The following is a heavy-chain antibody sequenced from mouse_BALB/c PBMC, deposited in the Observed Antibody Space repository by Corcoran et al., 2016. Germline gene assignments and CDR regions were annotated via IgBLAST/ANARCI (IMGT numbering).Heavy chain of an antibody. CDR1: GYTFTNYG. Sequence: QIQLVQSGPELKKPGETVKISCKASGYTFTNYGMNWVKQAPGKGLKWMGWINTYTGEPTYADDFKGRFAFSLETSASTAYLQINNLKNEDTATYFCVGGSYPYYAMDYWGQGTSVTVSS. V-gene: IGHV9-3-1*01. CDR3: VGGSYPYYAMDY. J-gene: IGHJ4*01. CDR2: INTYTGEP. D-gene: IGHD1-1*02.